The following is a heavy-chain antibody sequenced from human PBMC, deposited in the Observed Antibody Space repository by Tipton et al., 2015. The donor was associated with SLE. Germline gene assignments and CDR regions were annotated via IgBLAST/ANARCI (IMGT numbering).Heavy chain of an antibody. CDR1: GFPFRNYG. CDR2: IRYDASNT. D-gene: IGHD3-16*01. Sequence: GSLRLSCAASGFPFRNYGLHWVRQAPGKGLQWVAFIRYDASNTYYADSAKGRFTISRDNARNTLYLEMNGLRVEDTAVYYCARELAGVGAYWGPGTLVTVSS. V-gene: IGHV3-30*02. CDR3: ARELAGVGAY. J-gene: IGHJ4*02.